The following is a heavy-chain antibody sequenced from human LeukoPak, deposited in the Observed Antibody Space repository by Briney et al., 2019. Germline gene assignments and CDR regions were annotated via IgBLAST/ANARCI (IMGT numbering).Heavy chain of an antibody. Sequence: GGSLRLSCAASGFTFSSYAMSWVRQAPGKGLEWVGFIRSKAYGGTTEYAASVKGRFTISRDDSKSIAYLQMNSLKTEDTAVYYCTRDGYSGYVPPNYWGQGTLVTVSS. V-gene: IGHV3-49*04. CDR1: GFTFSSYA. D-gene: IGHD5-12*01. CDR3: TRDGYSGYVPPNY. CDR2: IRSKAYGGTT. J-gene: IGHJ4*02.